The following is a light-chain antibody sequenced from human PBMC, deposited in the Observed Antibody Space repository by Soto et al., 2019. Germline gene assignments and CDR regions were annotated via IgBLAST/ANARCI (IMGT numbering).Light chain of an antibody. CDR3: ASYTSSVTWV. J-gene: IGLJ3*02. CDR1: SSDVGGYNY. CDR2: GVS. Sequence: QSALTQPASVSGSPGQSITISCTGTSSDVGGYNYVSWYQQHPGKAPKLMIFGVSNRPSGVSNRFSGSKSANTASLTISGLQADDEADYYCASYTSSVTWVFGGGTKLTVL. V-gene: IGLV2-14*01.